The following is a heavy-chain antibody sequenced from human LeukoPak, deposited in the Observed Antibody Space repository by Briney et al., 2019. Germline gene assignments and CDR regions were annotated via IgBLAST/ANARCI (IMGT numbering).Heavy chain of an antibody. D-gene: IGHD4-17*01. Sequence: SETLSLTCTVSGGSISSYYWSWIRQPSGKGLEWIGYIYYSGSTNYNPSLKSRVTISVDTSKNQFSLKLSSVTAADTAVYYCARVPDDYGDYYFDYWGQGTLVTVSS. CDR1: GGSISSYY. CDR3: ARVPDDYGDYYFDY. V-gene: IGHV4-59*01. J-gene: IGHJ4*02. CDR2: IYYSGST.